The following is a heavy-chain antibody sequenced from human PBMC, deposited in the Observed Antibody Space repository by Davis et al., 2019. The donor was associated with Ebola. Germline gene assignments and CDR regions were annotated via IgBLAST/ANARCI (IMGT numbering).Heavy chain of an antibody. J-gene: IGHJ4*02. CDR1: GFTFSDYY. D-gene: IGHD4-23*01. CDR2: ISSSSSYT. CDR3: ASDYGGSGGIFDY. V-gene: IGHV3-11*06. Sequence: PGGSLRLSCAASGFTFSDYYMSWIRQAPGKGLEWVSYISSSSSYTNYADSVKGRFTISRDNAKNSLYLQMNSLRAEDTAVYYCASDYGGSGGIFDYWGQGTLVTVSS.